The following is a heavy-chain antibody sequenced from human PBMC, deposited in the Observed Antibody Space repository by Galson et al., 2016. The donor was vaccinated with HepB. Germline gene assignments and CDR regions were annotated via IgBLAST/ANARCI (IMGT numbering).Heavy chain of an antibody. CDR2: IFTSGST. CDR3: ARAHYYGSGTLDY. CDR1: GGSISSGTYY. V-gene: IGHV4-61*02. J-gene: IGHJ4*02. D-gene: IGHD3-10*01. Sequence: TLSLTCTVSGGSISSGTYYWSWIRQPAGKGLEWIGRIFTSGSTNYHPSLKNRVTISVDTSKNQFPLRLSAVTAADTAVYYCARAHYYGSGTLDYWGQGTLVTVSS.